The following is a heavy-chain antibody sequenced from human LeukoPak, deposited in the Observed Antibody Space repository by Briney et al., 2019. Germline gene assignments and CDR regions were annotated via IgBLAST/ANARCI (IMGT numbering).Heavy chain of an antibody. Sequence: SGTLSLTCGVSGGSISTTNWWTWVRPPPGEGQERIGEVHLSGRTHYNPSLESRVTMSVDMSENHILLRLTSVTAADTAVYYCAREGGPYRPLDYSGQGTLVTVSS. CDR3: AREGGPYRPLDY. CDR1: GGSISTTNW. CDR2: VHLSGRT. J-gene: IGHJ4*02. V-gene: IGHV4-4*02.